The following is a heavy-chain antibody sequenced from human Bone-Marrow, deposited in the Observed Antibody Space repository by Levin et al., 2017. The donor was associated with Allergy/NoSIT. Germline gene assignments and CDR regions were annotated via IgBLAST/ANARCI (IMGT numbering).Heavy chain of an antibody. J-gene: IGHJ5*02. CDR1: GVSVSSTSFY. V-gene: IGHV4-61*01. CDR2: VYYNGNT. CDR3: ARDPRPHLYCYDGACYRFDP. D-gene: IGHD2-15*01. Sequence: PSETLSLTCTVSGVSVSSTSFYWSWIRQPPGKGLEWIGYVYYNGNTNYNPSLRSRVAMSVDTSKNQFSLRLSSVTAADTAFYYCARDPRPHLYCYDGACYRFDPWGQGTLVTVSS.